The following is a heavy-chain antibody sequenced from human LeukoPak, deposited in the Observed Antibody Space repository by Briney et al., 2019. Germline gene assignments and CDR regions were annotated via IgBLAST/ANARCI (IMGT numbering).Heavy chain of an antibody. CDR1: GFTFSSYG. V-gene: IGHV3-33*01. Sequence: GGSLRLSCAASGFTFSSYGMHWVRQAPGKGLEWVAVIWYDGSNKYYADSVKGRFTISRDNSKNTLYLQMNSLRAEDTAVYYCARGPTTIFGVVIIGYFDYWGQGTLVTVSS. CDR2: IWYDGSNK. D-gene: IGHD3-3*01. CDR3: ARGPTTIFGVVIIGYFDY. J-gene: IGHJ4*02.